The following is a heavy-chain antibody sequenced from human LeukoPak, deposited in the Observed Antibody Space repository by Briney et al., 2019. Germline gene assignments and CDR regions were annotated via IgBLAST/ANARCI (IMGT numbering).Heavy chain of an antibody. J-gene: IGHJ6*02. Sequence: SETLSLTCTVSGGSISSYYWSWIRQPPGKGLKWIGYIYYSGSTNYNPSLKSRVTISVDTSKNQFSLKLSSVTAADTAVYYCARLVGEYSYGQVGYYYYGMDVWGQGTTVTVSS. CDR3: ARLVGEYSYGQVGYYYYGMDV. D-gene: IGHD5-18*01. CDR2: IYYSGST. V-gene: IGHV4-59*08. CDR1: GGSISSYY.